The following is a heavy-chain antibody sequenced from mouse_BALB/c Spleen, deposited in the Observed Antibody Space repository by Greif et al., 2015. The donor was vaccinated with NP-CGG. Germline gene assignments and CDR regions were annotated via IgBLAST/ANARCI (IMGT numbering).Heavy chain of an antibody. Sequence: DVHLVESGGGLVKPGGSLKLSCAASGFAFSSYDMSWVRQTPEKRLEWVATISSGGSYTYYPDSVKGRFTISRDNARNTLYLQMSSLRSEDTALYYCARHGRIYDNAMDYWGQGTSVTVSS. J-gene: IGHJ4*01. CDR2: ISSGGSYT. CDR3: ARHGRIYDNAMDY. D-gene: IGHD2-3*01. V-gene: IGHV5-9*02. CDR1: GFAFSSYD.